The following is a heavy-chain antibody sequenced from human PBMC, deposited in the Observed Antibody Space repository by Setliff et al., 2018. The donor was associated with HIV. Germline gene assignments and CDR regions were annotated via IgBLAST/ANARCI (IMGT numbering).Heavy chain of an antibody. CDR1: GFTFSNHW. D-gene: IGHD5-12*01. V-gene: IGHV3-74*01. J-gene: IGHJ4*02. CDR2: INYHGSDK. Sequence: GGSLRLSCVGSGFTFSNHWMQWVRQAPGKGLVWVSRINYHGSDKYYVDSVKGRFTISRDNAKNSLYLQMNSLRAEDTAMYYCARDWRHGYDLNFDYWGQGTLVTVSS. CDR3: ARDWRHGYDLNFDY.